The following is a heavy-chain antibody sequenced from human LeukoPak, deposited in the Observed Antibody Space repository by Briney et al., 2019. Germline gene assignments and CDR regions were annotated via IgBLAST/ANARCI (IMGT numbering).Heavy chain of an antibody. CDR2: IPYDGSDK. D-gene: IGHD4-11*01. J-gene: IGHJ4*02. V-gene: IGHV3-30*02. CDR3: AAMTSVTTGDY. CDR1: GFPFSSYG. Sequence: GGSLRLSCAASGFPFSSYGMRWVRQAPGKGLEWVAFIPYDGSDKFYADSVKGRFTISRDNSKNTLYLQMNSLRAEDTAVYYCAAMTSVTTGDYWGQGTLVTVSS.